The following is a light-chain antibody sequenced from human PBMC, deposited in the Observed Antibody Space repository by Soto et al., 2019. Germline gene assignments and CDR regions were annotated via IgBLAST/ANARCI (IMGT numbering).Light chain of an antibody. V-gene: IGLV2-14*01. CDR2: EVS. Sequence: QSVLTQPASVSGSPGQSITISCTGTSSDVGGYDYVSWYQIHPGKAPKLMVFEVSNRPSGVSYRFSGYKSGNTASLTISGLQAEDEADYFCSSYSISTAYLFGPGTKVTV. J-gene: IGLJ1*01. CDR3: SSYSISTAYL. CDR1: SSDVGGYDY.